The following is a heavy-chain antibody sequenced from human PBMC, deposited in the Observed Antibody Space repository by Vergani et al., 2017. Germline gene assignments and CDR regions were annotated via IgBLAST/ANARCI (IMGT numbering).Heavy chain of an antibody. J-gene: IGHJ4*02. Sequence: QVQLVESGGGVVQPGGSLRLSCAASGFPFSTYWMPWVRQAPGKGLEWVAIIQKDGIDKFYANSVRGRFTISRDISKNTLYREMNSLSAEETALYHCVKDHPVFDEWGRGTLVSVS. CDR3: VKDHPVFDE. CDR2: IQKDGIDK. V-gene: IGHV3-30*02. CDR1: GFPFSTYW.